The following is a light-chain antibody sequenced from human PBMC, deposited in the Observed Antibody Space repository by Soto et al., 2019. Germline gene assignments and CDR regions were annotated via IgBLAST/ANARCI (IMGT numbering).Light chain of an antibody. V-gene: IGKV3-15*01. J-gene: IGKJ1*01. Sequence: EIVMTQSPATLSVSPGERATLSCRASQSVSSNLAWYQQKPGQAPRLLIYGASTRATGIPARFSGSWSGTEFTLIISSLQSEDFAVYYGQQYNNWPPWTFGQGTKVEIK. CDR3: QQYNNWPPWT. CDR2: GAS. CDR1: QSVSSN.